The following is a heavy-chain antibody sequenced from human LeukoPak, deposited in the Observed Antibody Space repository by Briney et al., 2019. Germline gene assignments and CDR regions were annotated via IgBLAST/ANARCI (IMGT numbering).Heavy chain of an antibody. J-gene: IGHJ4*02. D-gene: IGHD3-10*01. V-gene: IGHV3-21*01. CDR2: ISSSSSYI. CDR1: GFTFSSYT. Sequence: PGGSLRLSCAASGFTFSSYTMNWVRQAPGKGLEWVSSISSSSSYIYYADSVKGRFTISRDNAKNSLHLQMNSLRAKDTAVYYCARKLWFGEPCCYFDYWGQGTLVTVSS. CDR3: ARKLWFGEPCCYFDY.